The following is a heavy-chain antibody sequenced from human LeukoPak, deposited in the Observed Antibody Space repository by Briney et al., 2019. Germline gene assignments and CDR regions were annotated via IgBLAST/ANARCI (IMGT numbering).Heavy chain of an antibody. CDR2: IRPDGSDK. D-gene: IGHD2-2*01. Sequence: GSLRLSCAASGFTFNTFWMNWVRLGPRRGPEWLANIRPDGSDKYYVDSVRGRLTISRDNGKHLVYLEMNSLRLEDTAVYYCSGRDSSRNPWAYWGQGTLVSVSS. J-gene: IGHJ4*02. CDR3: SGRDSSRNPWAY. V-gene: IGHV3-7*01. CDR1: GFTFNTFW.